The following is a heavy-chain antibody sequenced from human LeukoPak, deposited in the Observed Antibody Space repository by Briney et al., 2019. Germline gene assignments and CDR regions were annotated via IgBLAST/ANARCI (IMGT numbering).Heavy chain of an antibody. V-gene: IGHV3-7*01. D-gene: IGHD3-10*01. CDR1: GFTFSSSW. CDR2: MNQDGSRK. Sequence: PGGSLRLSCVASGFTFSSSWMSWVRQGPGKGPEWVANMNQDGSRKYYVGSVKGRFTISRDNAKNSLFLQMNGLRDEDTAVYYCTRDSQGSGTCSTDHWGQGTLVTVSS. J-gene: IGHJ4*02. CDR3: TRDSQGSGTCSTDH.